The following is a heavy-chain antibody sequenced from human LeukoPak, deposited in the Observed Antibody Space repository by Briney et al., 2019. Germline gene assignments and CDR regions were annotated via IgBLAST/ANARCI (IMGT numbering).Heavy chain of an antibody. J-gene: IGHJ4*02. V-gene: IGHV3-48*04. CDR2: TSSSGTTI. CDR3: ARDAKDWQWLVDH. CDR1: GFTFSSYS. D-gene: IGHD6-19*01. Sequence: GGSLRLSCAASGFTFSSYSINCVRQAPGKGLEWVSYTSSSGTTIYYADSVKGRFTISRDNARESLFLQLNSLRAEDTAVYHCARDAKDWQWLVDHWGQGTPVTVSS.